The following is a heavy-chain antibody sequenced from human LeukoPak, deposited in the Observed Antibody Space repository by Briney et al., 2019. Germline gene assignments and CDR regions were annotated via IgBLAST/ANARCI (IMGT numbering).Heavy chain of an antibody. J-gene: IGHJ4*02. D-gene: IGHD1-26*01. CDR2: ISDSGGST. CDR3: AKESMVGATSADY. CDR1: GFTLSSYA. Sequence: PGGSLRLSCAASGFTLSSYAMSWVRQAPGKGLEWVSAISDSGGSTYYADSVKGRFTISGDNSKTTLYLQMNSRRAEETAVYYCAKESMVGATSADYWGQGTLVTVSS. V-gene: IGHV3-23*01.